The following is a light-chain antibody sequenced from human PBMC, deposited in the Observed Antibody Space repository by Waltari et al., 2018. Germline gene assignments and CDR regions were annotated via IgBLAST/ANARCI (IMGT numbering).Light chain of an antibody. CDR1: NSDIGGYNF. J-gene: IGLJ2*01. CDR2: DVN. CDR3: TLFTSTTSYVV. Sequence: QSALTQPASVSGSPGQSITISCTGTNSDIGGYNFVSWYQQHPGKAPRLMIYDVNKRPSGVSNRFSGSKSGNTASLTISGLQADDEADYYCTLFTSTTSYVVFGGGTNLTV. V-gene: IGLV2-14*03.